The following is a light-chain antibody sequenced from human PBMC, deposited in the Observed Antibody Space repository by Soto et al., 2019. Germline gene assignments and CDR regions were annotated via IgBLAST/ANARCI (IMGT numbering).Light chain of an antibody. V-gene: IGKV2-28*01. Sequence: DIVMTQSPLSLPVTPGEPASISCRSSQSLLHSNGYNYLDWYLQKPGQSPQLLIYLGSNRASGVPDRFRGSGSGTDFTLKISRVEAEDVGVYYCMQALQTPLTFGGGTKVESK. CDR2: LGS. CDR1: QSLLHSNGYNY. J-gene: IGKJ4*01. CDR3: MQALQTPLT.